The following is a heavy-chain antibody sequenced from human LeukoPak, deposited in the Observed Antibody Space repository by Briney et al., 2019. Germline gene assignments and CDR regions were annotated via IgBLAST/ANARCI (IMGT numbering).Heavy chain of an antibody. CDR2: TRNKANSYTT. V-gene: IGHV3-72*01. Sequence: PGGSLRLSCAASGFTFSDHYMDWVRQAPGKGLEWVGRTRNKANSYTTEYAASVKGRFTISRGDSKNSLYLQMNSLKTEDTAVYYCVSLYGSGKRWVDPWGQGTLVTVSS. CDR3: VSLYGSGKRWVDP. J-gene: IGHJ5*02. CDR1: GFTFSDHY. D-gene: IGHD3-10*01.